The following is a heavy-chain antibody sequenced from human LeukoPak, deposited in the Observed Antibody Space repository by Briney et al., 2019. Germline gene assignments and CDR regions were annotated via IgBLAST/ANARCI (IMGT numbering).Heavy chain of an antibody. J-gene: IGHJ4*02. CDR3: ARNSGSYPSNFDY. D-gene: IGHD1-26*01. V-gene: IGHV1-69*13. Sequence: SVKVSCKASGGTFSSYSISWVRQAPGQGLEWMGGIVPIFGTADYAQKFQGRVTITADESTSTAYMELSSLRSDDTAVYYCARNSGSYPSNFDYWGQGTLVTVSS. CDR2: IVPIFGTA. CDR1: GGTFSSYS.